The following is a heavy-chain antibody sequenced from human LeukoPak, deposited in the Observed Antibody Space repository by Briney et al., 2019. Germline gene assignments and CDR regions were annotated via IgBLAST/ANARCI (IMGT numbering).Heavy chain of an antibody. Sequence: PGRSLRLSCAASGFTFSSYGMHWVRQAPGKGLEWVAVIWYDGSNKYYADSVKGRFTISRDNSKDTLYLQMSSLRAEDTAVYYCVKSGRPEWELPFDYWGQGTLVTVSS. CDR2: IWYDGSNK. V-gene: IGHV3-33*06. CDR1: GFTFSSYG. D-gene: IGHD1-26*01. CDR3: VKSGRPEWELPFDY. J-gene: IGHJ4*02.